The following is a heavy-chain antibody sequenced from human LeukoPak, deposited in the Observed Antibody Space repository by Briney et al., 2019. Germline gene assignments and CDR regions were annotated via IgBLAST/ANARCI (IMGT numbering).Heavy chain of an antibody. CDR2: IRKDGSEK. J-gene: IGHJ6*02. CDR1: GFTFSNFW. V-gene: IGHV3-7*01. Sequence: PGGSLRLSCTASGFTFSNFWMTWVRQAPGKGLEWVANIRKDGSEKYYVDSVKGRFTISRDNAKNSLYLQMNSLRAEDTAVYYCARASRVSYYYYGMDVWGQGTTVTVSS. D-gene: IGHD6-13*01. CDR3: ARASRVSYYYYGMDV.